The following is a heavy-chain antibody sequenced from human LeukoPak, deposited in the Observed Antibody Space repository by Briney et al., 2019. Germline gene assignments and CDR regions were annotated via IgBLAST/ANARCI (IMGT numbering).Heavy chain of an antibody. CDR3: ARGQLGSGYPGDFDY. CDR1: GFPFSSYA. V-gene: IGHV3-20*04. D-gene: IGHD3-22*01. CDR2: INWNGGSR. J-gene: IGHJ4*02. Sequence: PGGAPRPSRVATGFPFSSYAMSGRRPATGKGVGGFSGINWNGGSRGYADSEKGRFTITRDNAKTSLYLQMNSLRAEDTALYYCARGQLGSGYPGDFDYWGQGTLVTVSS.